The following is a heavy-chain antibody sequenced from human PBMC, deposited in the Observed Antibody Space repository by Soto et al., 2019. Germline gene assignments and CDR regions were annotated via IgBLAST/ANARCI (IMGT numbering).Heavy chain of an antibody. CDR1: GYSFTSYW. V-gene: IGHV5-51*01. CDR2: IYPGDSDT. D-gene: IGHD6-13*01. Sequence: GESLKISCKGSGYSFTSYWIGWVRQMPGKGLEWMGIIYPGDSDTRYSPSVQGQVTISADKSISTAYLQWSSLKASDTAMYYCACSGYSRRWPAYYFYGMDLWGQGTTVTVSS. J-gene: IGHJ6*02. CDR3: ACSGYSRRWPAYYFYGMDL.